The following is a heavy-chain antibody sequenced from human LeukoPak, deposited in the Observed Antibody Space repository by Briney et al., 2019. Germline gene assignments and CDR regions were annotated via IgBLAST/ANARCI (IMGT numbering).Heavy chain of an antibody. Sequence: GGSLRLSYAASGFTLSSYAMHWVRQAPGKGLEYVSAISKNGGNTYYANSVKGRFSISRDNSKNTLYLQMGSLRTEDMAVYYCARVGEGRYYQYYYMDVWGKGTTVTVSS. CDR2: ISKNGGNT. D-gene: IGHD1-26*01. CDR1: GFTLSSYA. J-gene: IGHJ6*03. CDR3: ARVGEGRYYQYYYMDV. V-gene: IGHV3-64*01.